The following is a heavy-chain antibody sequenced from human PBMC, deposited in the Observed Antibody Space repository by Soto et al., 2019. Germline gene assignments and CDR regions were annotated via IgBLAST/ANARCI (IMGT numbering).Heavy chain of an antibody. CDR2: INPADSDT. V-gene: IGHV5-51*01. J-gene: IGHJ4*02. D-gene: IGHD3-9*01. Sequence: PGESLKISCKGSGYSFTNYWIGWVRQVPGKGLEWMGIINPADSDTRYSPSFQGQVTVSVGKSISTAYLQRGSLKASDTAMYYCVRPDSTGYYSHWGQGTPVTVSS. CDR1: GYSFTNYW. CDR3: VRPDSTGYYSH.